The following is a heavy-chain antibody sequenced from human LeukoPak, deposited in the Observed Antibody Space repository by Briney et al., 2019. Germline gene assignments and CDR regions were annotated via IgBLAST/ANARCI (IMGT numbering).Heavy chain of an antibody. CDR3: ARYYYDTRFSTYFDY. CDR1: GGSISSYY. V-gene: IGHV4-59*01. Sequence: SETLSLTCTVSGGSISSYYWSWIRQPPGKGLEWIGYIYYSGSTNYNPSLKSRVTISVDTSKNQFSLKLSSVTAADTAVYYCARYYYDTRFSTYFDYWGQGTLVTVSS. CDR2: IYYSGST. J-gene: IGHJ4*02. D-gene: IGHD3-22*01.